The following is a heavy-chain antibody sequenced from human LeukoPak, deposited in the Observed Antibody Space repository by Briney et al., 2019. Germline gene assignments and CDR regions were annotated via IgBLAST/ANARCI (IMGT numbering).Heavy chain of an antibody. J-gene: IGHJ3*02. CDR2: IYYSGST. CDR3: ARVRADYYDSSGYYSDAFDI. D-gene: IGHD3-22*01. CDR1: GGSISSSSYY. V-gene: IGHV4-39*07. Sequence: SETLSLTCTVPGGSISSSSYYWGWIRQPPGKGLEWIGSIYYSGSTYYNPSLKSRATISVDTSKNQFSLKLSSVTAADTAVYYCARVRADYYDSSGYYSDAFDIWGQGTMVTVSS.